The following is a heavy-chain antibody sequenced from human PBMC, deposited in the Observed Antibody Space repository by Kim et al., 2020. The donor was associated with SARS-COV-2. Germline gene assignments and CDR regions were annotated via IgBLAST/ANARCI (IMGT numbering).Heavy chain of an antibody. V-gene: IGHV3-23*01. Sequence: GGSLRLSCAASGFTFSSYAMSWVRQAPGKGLEWVSAISGSGGSTYYADSVKGRFTISRDNSKNTLYLQMNSLRAEDTAVYYCAKGRGITMVRGVMNYWGQGTLVTVSS. CDR2: ISGSGGST. J-gene: IGHJ4*02. CDR1: GFTFSSYA. D-gene: IGHD3-10*01. CDR3: AKGRGITMVRGVMNY.